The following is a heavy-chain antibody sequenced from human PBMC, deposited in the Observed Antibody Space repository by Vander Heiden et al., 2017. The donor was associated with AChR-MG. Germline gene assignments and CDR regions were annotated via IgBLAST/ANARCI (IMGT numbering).Heavy chain of an antibody. CDR1: GYTFTGYH. Sequence: VQLAQSGAEVKKPGASVKVSCTTSGYTFTGYHMHWVRQAPGQGLEWMGRIIPSSGGTNYAQKFQGRVTMTRDTSLSTVYMELSSLRSDDTAVFYCARGIAGGFDYWGQGTQVTVSP. V-gene: IGHV1-2*06. CDR3: ARGIAGGFDY. CDR2: IIPSSGGT. J-gene: IGHJ4*02. D-gene: IGHD3-16*01.